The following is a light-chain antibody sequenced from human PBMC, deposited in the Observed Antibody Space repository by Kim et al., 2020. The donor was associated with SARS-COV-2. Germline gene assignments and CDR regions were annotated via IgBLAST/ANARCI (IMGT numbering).Light chain of an antibody. CDR2: TNN. CDR1: SSNIGSHT. V-gene: IGLV1-44*01. Sequence: QSVLTQPPSASGTPGQRITISCSGSSSNIGSHTVNWYQQLPGTAPKLLIYTNNQRPSGVPDRFSGSKSGTSASLAISGLQSEDEADYYCAAWDDSLNGLAFGGGTKLTVL. J-gene: IGLJ2*01. CDR3: AAWDDSLNGLA.